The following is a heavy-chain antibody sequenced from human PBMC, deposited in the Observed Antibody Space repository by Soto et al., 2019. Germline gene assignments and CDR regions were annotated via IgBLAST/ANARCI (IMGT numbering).Heavy chain of an antibody. D-gene: IGHD4-17*01. J-gene: IGHJ4*02. V-gene: IGHV1-69*02. CDR2: IIPILGIA. Sequence: SVKVSCKASGGTFSSYTISWVRQAPGQGLEWMGRIIPILGIANYAQKFQGRVTITADKSTSTAYMELSSLRSEDTAVYYCARGYDYGDYVGNWGQGTLVTVSS. CDR3: ARGYDYGDYVGN. CDR1: GGTFSSYT.